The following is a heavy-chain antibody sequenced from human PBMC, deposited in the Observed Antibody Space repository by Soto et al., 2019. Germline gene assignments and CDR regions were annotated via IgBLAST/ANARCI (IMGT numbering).Heavy chain of an antibody. Sequence: SETLSLTCAVSGGSISSGGYSWSWIRQPPGKGLEWIGYIYHSGSTYYNPSLKSRVTISVDRSKSQFSLKLSSVTAADTAVYYYARAGRYSYGCDYWGQGTLVTVSS. CDR2: IYHSGST. J-gene: IGHJ4*02. D-gene: IGHD5-18*01. V-gene: IGHV4-30-2*01. CDR3: ARAGRYSYGCDY. CDR1: GGSISSGGYS.